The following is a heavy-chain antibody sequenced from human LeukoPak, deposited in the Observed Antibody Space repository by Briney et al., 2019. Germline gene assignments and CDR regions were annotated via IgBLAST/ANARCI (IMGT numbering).Heavy chain of an antibody. V-gene: IGHV3-30-3*01. CDR3: AKDQGDSSGYPLYFFDY. J-gene: IGHJ4*02. CDR2: ISYDGSNK. Sequence: GGSLRLSCAASGFTFSSYAMHWVRQAPGKGLEWVAVISYDGSNKYYADSVLGRFTISRENSKNTLYLQMNSLRAEDAAVYYCAKDQGDSSGYPLYFFDYWGRGTLVPVSS. D-gene: IGHD3-22*01. CDR1: GFTFSSYA.